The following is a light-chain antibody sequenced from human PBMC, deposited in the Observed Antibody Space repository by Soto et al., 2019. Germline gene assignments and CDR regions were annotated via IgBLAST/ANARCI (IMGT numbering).Light chain of an antibody. Sequence: EIVLTQSPAILSLSPGEKATLSCRASQSVSGSLGWYQQKPGQAPRLIIYDASVRATGIPARFSGSGSGTDFTLTISNLQPEDFATYYCQQANSFPISFGQGTRLEIK. CDR1: QSVSGS. CDR3: QQANSFPIS. CDR2: DAS. J-gene: IGKJ5*01. V-gene: IGKV3-11*01.